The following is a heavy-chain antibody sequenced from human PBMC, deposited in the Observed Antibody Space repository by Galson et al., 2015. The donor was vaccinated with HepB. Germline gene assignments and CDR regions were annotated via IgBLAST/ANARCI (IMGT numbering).Heavy chain of an antibody. CDR1: GFTVSSNY. CDR3: ARGPDSSGWPLYYYYYYMDV. CDR2: IYSGGST. J-gene: IGHJ6*03. Sequence: SLRLSCAASGFTVSSNYMSWVRQAPGKGLEWVSVIYSGGSTYYADSVKGRFTISRDNSKNTLYLQMNSLRAKDTAVYYCARGPDSSGWPLYYYYYYMDVWGKGTTVTVSS. D-gene: IGHD6-19*01. V-gene: IGHV3-53*01.